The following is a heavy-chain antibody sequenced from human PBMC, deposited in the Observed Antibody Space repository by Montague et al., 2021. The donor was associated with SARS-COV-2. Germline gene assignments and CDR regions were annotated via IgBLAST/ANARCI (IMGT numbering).Heavy chain of an antibody. D-gene: IGHD5/OR15-5a*01. CDR3: ATVSEGRDYYGMDF. Sequence: FLRLSCSASGFTFSGYEMNWVRQVPGKGLEWVSDISSSGNTIAHADSVRGRFSIFRDIGKKSLYLQMNSLRAEDTALYHCATVSEGRDYYGMDFWGQGVLVIVSS. V-gene: IGHV3-48*03. J-gene: IGHJ6*02. CDR1: GFTFSGYE. CDR2: ISSSGNTI.